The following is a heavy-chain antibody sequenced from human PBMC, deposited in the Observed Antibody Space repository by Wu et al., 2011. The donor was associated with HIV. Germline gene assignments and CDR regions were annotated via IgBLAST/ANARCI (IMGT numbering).Heavy chain of an antibody. V-gene: IGHV1-69*09. CDR3: ARNIGGDEDC. CDR1: GGTFSTYA. J-gene: IGHJ4*02. CDR2: VIPILGTT. D-gene: IGHD2-21*01. Sequence: QVQLVQSGAEVKKPGSSVKVSCKASGGTFSTYAFSWVRQAPGQGPEWMGRVIPILGTTNYAQKFQGRVTITADKSTSTAYMELSSLTSEDTAVYFCARNIGGDEDCWGQGTLVTVSS.